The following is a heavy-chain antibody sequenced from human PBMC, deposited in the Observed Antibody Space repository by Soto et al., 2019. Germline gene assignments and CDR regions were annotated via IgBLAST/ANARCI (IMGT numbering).Heavy chain of an antibody. CDR1: GGSISTGDYS. Sequence: SETLSLTCAVSGGSISTGDYSWNWIRQPPGNGLQWIGCFYNIGSSYYNPSLNSRVTISVDRSKNQLSLQLTSVTAADTAVYYCARGRGYGEVPFDYWGQGSLVTVSS. V-gene: IGHV4-30-2*01. CDR3: ARGRGYGEVPFDY. D-gene: IGHD4-17*01. CDR2: FYNIGSS. J-gene: IGHJ4*02.